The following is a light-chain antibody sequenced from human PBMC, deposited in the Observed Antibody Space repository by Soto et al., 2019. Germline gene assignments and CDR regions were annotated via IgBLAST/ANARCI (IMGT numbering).Light chain of an antibody. J-gene: IGKJ1*01. Sequence: IQMTQSPSTLPASVGDRVTITCRARQSISDWLAWYQQKPGKAPKLLIYKASTLESGVPSRFSGSGSGTDFTLTISNLEPEDFAVYYCQQRDNWPWTFGQGAKVEIK. V-gene: IGKV1-5*03. CDR2: KAS. CDR3: QQRDNWPWT. CDR1: QSISDW.